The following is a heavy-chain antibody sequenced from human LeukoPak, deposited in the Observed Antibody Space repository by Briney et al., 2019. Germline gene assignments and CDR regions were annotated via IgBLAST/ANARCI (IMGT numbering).Heavy chain of an antibody. CDR3: ATFSGRYDFWSGYSIN. D-gene: IGHD3-3*01. J-gene: IGHJ4*02. V-gene: IGHV4-59*12. CDR1: GGSISSYY. CDR2: IYYSGST. Sequence: SETLSLTCTVSGGSISSYYWSWIRQLPGKGLEWIGYIYYSGSTNYNPSPKSRVTISVDTSKNQFSLKLSSVTAAGTAVYYCATFSGRYDFWSGYSINWGQGTLVTVSS.